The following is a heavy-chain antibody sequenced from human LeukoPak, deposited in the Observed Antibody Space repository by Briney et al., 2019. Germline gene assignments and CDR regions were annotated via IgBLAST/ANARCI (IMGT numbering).Heavy chain of an antibody. Sequence: SETLSLTCTVSGVPISSYYWRWIRQPRGGALEWIGSIYYSGNTYTPSLKSRVTISVDTSKNQFSLNLTSVNAADTAVYYCARVMAARREDLNWFDPWGQGTLVTVSS. CDR2: IYYSGNT. CDR1: GVPISSYY. J-gene: IGHJ5*02. D-gene: IGHD6-6*01. CDR3: ARVMAARREDLNWFDP. V-gene: IGHV4-59*12.